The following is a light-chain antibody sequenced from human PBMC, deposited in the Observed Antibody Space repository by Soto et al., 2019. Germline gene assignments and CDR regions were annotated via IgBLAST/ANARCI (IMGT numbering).Light chain of an antibody. V-gene: IGLV2-14*01. J-gene: IGLJ1*01. CDR1: SSDVGGYKY. Sequence: QSALTQPASVSGSPGQSITISCTGTSSDVGGYKYVSWYQQHPGKAPKLMIYDVSNRPSGVSDRFSGSKSGNTASLTISGIQAEDEADYYCSSYTSSSTLLYVFGTGTKLTVL. CDR3: SSYTSSSTLLYV. CDR2: DVS.